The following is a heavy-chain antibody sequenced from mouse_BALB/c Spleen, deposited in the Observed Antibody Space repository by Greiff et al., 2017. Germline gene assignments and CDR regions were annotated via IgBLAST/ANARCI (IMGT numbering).Heavy chain of an antibody. D-gene: IGHD2-12*01. CDR2: ISSGGST. CDR3: ARGGRRDAMDY. V-gene: IGHV5-6-5*01. Sequence: EVKVVESGGGLVKPGGSLKLSCAASGFTFSSYAMSWVRQTPEKRLEWVASISSGGSTYYPDSVKGRFTISRDNARNILYLQMSSLRSEDTAMYYCARGGRRDAMDYWGQGTSVTVSS. CDR1: GFTFSSYA. J-gene: IGHJ4*01.